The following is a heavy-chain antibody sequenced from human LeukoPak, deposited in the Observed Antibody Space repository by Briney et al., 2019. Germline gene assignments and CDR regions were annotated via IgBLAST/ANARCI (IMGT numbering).Heavy chain of an antibody. CDR3: ARSPSEGYYDSSGYYTSLGVDY. D-gene: IGHD3-22*01. V-gene: IGHV3-30*02. J-gene: IGHJ4*02. CDR2: IRYDGSNK. Sequence: PGGSLRLSCAASGFTFSSYGMHWVRQAPGKGLEWVAFIRYDGSNKYYADSVKGRFTISRDNSKNTLYLQMNSLRAEDTAVYYCARSPSEGYYDSSGYYTSLGVDYWGQGTLVTVSS. CDR1: GFTFSSYG.